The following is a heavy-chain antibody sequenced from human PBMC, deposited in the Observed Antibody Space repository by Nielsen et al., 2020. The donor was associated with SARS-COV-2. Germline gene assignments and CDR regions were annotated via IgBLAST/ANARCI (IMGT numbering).Heavy chain of an antibody. V-gene: IGHV3-48*02. Sequence: GESLKISCAASGFTFSSYSMNWVRQAPGKGLEWVSYISSSSSTIYYADSVKGRFTISRDNAKNSLYLQMNSLRDEDTAVYYCARDGVVGSTNTFDVWGQGTVVTVSS. J-gene: IGHJ3*01. CDR3: ARDGVVGSTNTFDV. D-gene: IGHD1-26*01. CDR2: ISSSSSTI. CDR1: GFTFSSYS.